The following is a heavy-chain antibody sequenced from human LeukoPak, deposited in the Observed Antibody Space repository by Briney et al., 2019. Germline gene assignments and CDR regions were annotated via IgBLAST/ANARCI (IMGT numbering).Heavy chain of an antibody. D-gene: IGHD2-8*01. V-gene: IGHV1-2*02. CDR3: ARGSVSGVGYYYYYMDV. Sequence: ASVKVSCKASGYTFTGYYIHWVRQAPGQGLEWLVWINPNSGGTNYAQKFQGRVTMTRDTSTSTVYMELSSLRSEDTAVYYCARGSVSGVGYYYYYMDVWGKGTTVTVSS. CDR2: INPNSGGT. J-gene: IGHJ6*03. CDR1: GYTFTGYY.